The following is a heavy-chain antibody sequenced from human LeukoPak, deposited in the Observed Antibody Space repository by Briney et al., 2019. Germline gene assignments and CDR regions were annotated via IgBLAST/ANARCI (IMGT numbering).Heavy chain of an antibody. J-gene: IGHJ3*02. CDR1: GYSISSGYY. D-gene: IGHD3-22*01. CDR3: ARPYYDSSGYYHDAFDI. V-gene: IGHV4-38-2*02. Sequence: PSETLSLTCTVSGYSISSGYYWGWIRQPPVKGLEWIGYIYHSGSTYYNPSLKSRVTMSVDTSKNQFSLKLSSVTAADTAVYCCARPYYDSSGYYHDAFDIWGQGTMVTVSS. CDR2: IYHSGST.